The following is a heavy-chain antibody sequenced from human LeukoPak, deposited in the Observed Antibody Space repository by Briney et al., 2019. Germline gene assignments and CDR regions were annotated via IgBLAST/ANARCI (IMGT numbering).Heavy chain of an antibody. CDR2: ISSSSSYI. J-gene: IGHJ3*02. D-gene: IGHD1-26*01. CDR3: ARDPGIVGTPI. CDR1: GFTFSSYT. Sequence: GGSLRLSCAASGFTFSSYTMIWVRQAPGKGLEWVSSISSSSSYIYYADSVKGRFTISRDNAKNSLYLQMNSVRAEDTAVYYCARDPGIVGTPIWGQGTMVTVSS. V-gene: IGHV3-21*01.